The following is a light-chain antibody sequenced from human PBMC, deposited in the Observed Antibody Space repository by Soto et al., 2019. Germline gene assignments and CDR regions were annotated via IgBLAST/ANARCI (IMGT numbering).Light chain of an antibody. CDR3: QQRHMWPIT. V-gene: IGKV3-11*01. CDR2: DAY. Sequence: EVVLTPSPVTLSLSPGERATLSCRASQSFRGLLAWYQQKPGQAPRLLIYDAYNRATGIPPRFSGSGSGTDFTLTISSLEPEDSAVYYCQQRHMWPITFGQGTRLEI. J-gene: IGKJ5*01. CDR1: QSFRGL.